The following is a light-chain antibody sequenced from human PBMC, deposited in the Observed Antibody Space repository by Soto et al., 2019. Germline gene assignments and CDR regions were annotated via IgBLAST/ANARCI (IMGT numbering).Light chain of an antibody. J-gene: IGKJ4*01. Sequence: EIVLTQSPATLSLSPGARATLSCRASPSVGSYLGWYQQRPGQAPRLLIYDASNRATGIPARFSGSGSGTDFTLTISSLEPEDFAVYYCQQRSDWPSTFGGGTKVEIK. CDR1: PSVGSY. CDR3: QQRSDWPST. CDR2: DAS. V-gene: IGKV3-11*01.